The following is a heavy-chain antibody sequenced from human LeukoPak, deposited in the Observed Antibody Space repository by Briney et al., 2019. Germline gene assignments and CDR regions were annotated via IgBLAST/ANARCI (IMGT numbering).Heavy chain of an antibody. Sequence: ASVKVSCKASGGTFSSYAISWVRQAPGQGLEWMGGIIPIFGTANYAQKFQGRVTITTDESTSTAYMELSSLRSEDTAVYYCARVSTMVRGAYYMDVWGKGTTVTVSS. CDR1: GGTFSSYA. J-gene: IGHJ6*03. D-gene: IGHD3-10*01. CDR3: ARVSTMVRGAYYMDV. V-gene: IGHV1-69*05. CDR2: IIPIFGTA.